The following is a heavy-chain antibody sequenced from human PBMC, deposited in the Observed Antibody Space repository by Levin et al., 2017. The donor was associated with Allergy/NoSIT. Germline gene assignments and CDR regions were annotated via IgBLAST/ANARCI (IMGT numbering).Heavy chain of an antibody. Sequence: PGGSLRLSCAVSGYSISSGYYWGWIRQPPGKGLEWLGSVYHSGRTYYNPSLRSRVTISVDTSKNQFSLKLNSVTAADTAVYYCARGYSYGSVIYSGYDYFEYWGLGTLVPVSS. CDR3: ARGYSYGSVIYSGYDYFEY. V-gene: IGHV4-38-2*01. CDR2: VYHSGRT. J-gene: IGHJ4*02. D-gene: IGHD5-12*01. CDR1: GYSISSGYY.